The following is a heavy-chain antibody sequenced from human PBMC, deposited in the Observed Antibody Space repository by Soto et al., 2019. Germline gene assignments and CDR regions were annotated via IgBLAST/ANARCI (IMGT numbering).Heavy chain of an antibody. V-gene: IGHV3-33*01. CDR1: GFTFSSYA. J-gene: IGHJ4*02. D-gene: IGHD2-15*01. CDR3: ARGQLPAATTYFDF. CDR2: IWFDGSSK. Sequence: QVHLVESGGGVVQPGGSLRLSCAASGFTFSSYAIHWVRQAPGKGLEWVAIIWFDGSSKYYADSVEGRSSISRDNSKNTLLLQMDSLRAEDTAVYYCARGQLPAATTYFDFWGQGTLVIVSS.